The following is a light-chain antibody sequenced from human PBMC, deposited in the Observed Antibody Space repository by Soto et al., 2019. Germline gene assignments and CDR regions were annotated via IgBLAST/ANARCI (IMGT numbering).Light chain of an antibody. V-gene: IGKV2-28*01. J-gene: IGKJ2*01. CDR1: QSLLHNNGYNY. CDR2: LGS. CDR3: MQALQTPLYT. Sequence: DIVMTQSPLSLPVTPGEPASISCRSSQSLLHNNGYNYLDWYLQKPGQSPQLLIYLGSNRASEVPDRFSGSGSGTDFALKISRVEAEDVGIYYCMQALQTPLYTFGQGTKLEIK.